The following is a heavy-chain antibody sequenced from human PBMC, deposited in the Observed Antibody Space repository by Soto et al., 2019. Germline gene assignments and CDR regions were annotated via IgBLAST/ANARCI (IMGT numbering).Heavy chain of an antibody. CDR3: VTRSRGLQSSPPRLDS. D-gene: IGHD4-4*01. V-gene: IGHV3-23*01. CDR2: ISDSGSTT. Sequence: EVQLLESGGGLVQPGGSLRLSCAASGLTFSGYGMSWVRQAPGTGLEWVSAISDSGSTTYYADSVKGRFTISRDDSKNILFLQMNSLRAEDTAVYYCVTRSRGLQSSPPRLDSWGQGTLVTVSS. CDR1: GLTFSGYG. J-gene: IGHJ4*02.